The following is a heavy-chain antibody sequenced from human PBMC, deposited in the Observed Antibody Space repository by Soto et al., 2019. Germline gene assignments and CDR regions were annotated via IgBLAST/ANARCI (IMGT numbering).Heavy chain of an antibody. CDR2: ISYDGSDR. V-gene: IGHV3-30*03. D-gene: IGHD2-15*01. CDR3: ARSTYCNGGSCYPQY. CDR1: GFTFSDYG. Sequence: GGSLRLSCEGPGFTFSDYGFHWVRQAPGKGLEWVAMISYDGSDRYYRDSVQGRFTISRDDSKNTVFLQMNSLRTEDTAMYYCARSTYCNGGSCYPQYWGPGTLVTVLL. J-gene: IGHJ4*02.